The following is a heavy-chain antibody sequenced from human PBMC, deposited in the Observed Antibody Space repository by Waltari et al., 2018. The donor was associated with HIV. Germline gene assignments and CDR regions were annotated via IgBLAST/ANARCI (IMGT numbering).Heavy chain of an antibody. Sequence: EVQLLESGGHLVQPGGSLRLSCAASGFTFSSYVMIWFRQAPGKGLEWVSAISASGGTTYYADSVKGRFTISRDNSKNTLYLQVNSLRAEDTAVYYCARDDRAYTVAPEFFDYWGQGTLVTVSS. J-gene: IGHJ4*02. V-gene: IGHV3-23*01. CDR1: GFTFSSYV. CDR3: ARDDRAYTVAPEFFDY. D-gene: IGHD4-4*01. CDR2: ISASGGTT.